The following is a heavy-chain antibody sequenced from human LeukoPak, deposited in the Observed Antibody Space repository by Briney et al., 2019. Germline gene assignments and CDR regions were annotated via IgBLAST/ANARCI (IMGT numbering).Heavy chain of an antibody. CDR1: GGTFSSYA. Sequence: ASVKVSCKASGGTFSSYAISWVRQAPGQGLEWMAGIMPIFGTVNYAQKFQGRVAITADKSTSTAYMELSRLRSDDTAVYYCWLTTPYLEGYLTAYYYYMDVWGKGTTVTISS. D-gene: IGHD1/OR15-1a*01. CDR3: WLTTPYLEGYLTAYYYYMDV. V-gene: IGHV1-69*06. CDR2: IMPIFGTV. J-gene: IGHJ6*03.